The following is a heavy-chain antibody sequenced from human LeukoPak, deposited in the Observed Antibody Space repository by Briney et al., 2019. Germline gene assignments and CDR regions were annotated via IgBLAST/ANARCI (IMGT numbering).Heavy chain of an antibody. Sequence: GGSLRLSCSASGFTFSSYAMHWVRQAPGKGLEWVAVISYNGRNQNYADSVQGRFTISRDNSKNTLYLQMNSLRAEDTAVYYCARGAAGMVEVAPIISFEFWGQGTLVTVSS. CDR1: GFTFSSYA. CDR3: ARGAAGMVEVAPIISFEF. J-gene: IGHJ4*02. D-gene: IGHD5-24*01. CDR2: ISYNGRNQ. V-gene: IGHV3-30*04.